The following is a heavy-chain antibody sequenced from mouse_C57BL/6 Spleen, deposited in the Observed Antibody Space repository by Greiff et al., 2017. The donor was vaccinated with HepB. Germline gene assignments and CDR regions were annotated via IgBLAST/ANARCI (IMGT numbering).Heavy chain of an antibody. CDR2: ITHSGET. CDR3: AGDRRSDYSDWFAY. V-gene: IGHV12-3*01. D-gene: IGHD2-4*01. Sequence: QVQLKESGPGLVKPSQSLFLTCSITGFPITSGYYWIWIRQSPGKPLEWMGYITHSGETFYNPSLQSPISITRETSKNQFFLQLNSVTTEDTAMYYCAGDRRSDYSDWFAYWGQGTLVTVSA. CDR1: GFPITSGYY. J-gene: IGHJ3*01.